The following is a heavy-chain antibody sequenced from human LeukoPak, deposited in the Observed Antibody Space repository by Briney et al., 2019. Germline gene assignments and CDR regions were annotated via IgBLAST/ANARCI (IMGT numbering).Heavy chain of an antibody. CDR2: IYTSGST. CDR3: ARQGSSTSHWYFDL. J-gene: IGHJ2*01. V-gene: IGHV4-4*07. D-gene: IGHD2-2*01. Sequence: SETLSLTCTVSGGSISSYYWSWIRQPAGKGLEWIGRIYTSGSTNYNPSLKSRVTMSVDTSKNQFSLKLSSVTAADTAVYYCARQGSSTSHWYFDLWGRGTLVTVSS. CDR1: GGSISSYY.